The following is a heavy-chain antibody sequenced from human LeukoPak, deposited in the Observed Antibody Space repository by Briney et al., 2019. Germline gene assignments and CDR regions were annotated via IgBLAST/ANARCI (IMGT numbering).Heavy chain of an antibody. V-gene: IGHV3-23*01. Sequence: GGSLRLSCAASGFTFSSYSMTRVRQAPGQGLEWVSSISGSGGSTYHADSVKGRFTISRDISKNTLYLQMNSLRAEDTAAYYCAKSRASSGVAPAGYDYWGQGTLVTVSS. D-gene: IGHD6-13*01. CDR3: AKSRASSGVAPAGYDY. CDR2: ISGSGGST. J-gene: IGHJ4*02. CDR1: GFTFSSYS.